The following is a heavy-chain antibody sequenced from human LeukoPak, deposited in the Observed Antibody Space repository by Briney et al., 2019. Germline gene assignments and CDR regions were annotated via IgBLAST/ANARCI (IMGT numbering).Heavy chain of an antibody. Sequence: GASVKVSCKASGYIFTRYGIVWVRQAPGQGREWMGWISANNGNTNYAQKLQGRVTMTTDTSTSTAYMELRSLRSDDTAVYYCARGDSGYDFAPFDYWGQGTLVTVSS. J-gene: IGHJ4*02. D-gene: IGHD5-12*01. CDR1: GYIFTRYG. CDR2: ISANNGNT. V-gene: IGHV1-18*01. CDR3: ARGDSGYDFAPFDY.